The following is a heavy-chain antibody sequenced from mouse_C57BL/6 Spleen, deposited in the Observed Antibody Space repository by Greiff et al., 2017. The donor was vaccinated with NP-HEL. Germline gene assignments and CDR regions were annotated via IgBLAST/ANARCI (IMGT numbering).Heavy chain of an antibody. CDR3: ASDSNSWYFDY. CDR1: GYSITSGYY. CDR2: ISYDGSN. V-gene: IGHV3-6*01. Sequence: EVKLQESGPGLVKPSQSLSLTCSVTGYSITSGYYWYWIRQFPGNKLEWMGYISYDGSNNYNPSFKNRISITRDTSKNQFFLKLNAVTTEDAATCYCASDSNSWYFDYWGQGTTLTVSS. J-gene: IGHJ2*01. D-gene: IGHD2-5*01.